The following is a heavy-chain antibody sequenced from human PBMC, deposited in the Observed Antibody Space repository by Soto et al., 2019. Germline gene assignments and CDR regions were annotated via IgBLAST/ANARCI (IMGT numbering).Heavy chain of an antibody. CDR2: IYSDGST. V-gene: IGHV3-53*01. D-gene: IGHD3-16*01. J-gene: IGHJ4*02. Sequence: GGSLRLSCAASEFTGSSSYMNWVRQSPGKGLEWVSVIYSDGSTYYADSVKGRFIISRDTSKNTVYLQMNSLRAEDTAVYYCAKERMGASDHWGQGTLVTVPS. CDR1: EFTGSSSY. CDR3: AKERMGASDH.